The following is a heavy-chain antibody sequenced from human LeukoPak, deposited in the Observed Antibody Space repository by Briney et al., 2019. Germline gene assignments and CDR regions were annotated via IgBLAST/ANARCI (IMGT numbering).Heavy chain of an antibody. Sequence: GGSLRLSCAASGLTVSSNYMSWVRQAPGKGLEWVSVIYSGGSTYYADSVKGRFTTSRDNSKNTLYLQMNSLRAEDTAVYYCARRGVGATSGYFDYWGQGTLVTVSS. CDR2: IYSGGST. V-gene: IGHV3-53*01. CDR1: GLTVSSNY. J-gene: IGHJ4*02. CDR3: ARRGVGATSGYFDY. D-gene: IGHD1-26*01.